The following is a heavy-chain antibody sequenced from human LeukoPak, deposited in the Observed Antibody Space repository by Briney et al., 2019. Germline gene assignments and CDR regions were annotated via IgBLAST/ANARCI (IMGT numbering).Heavy chain of an antibody. CDR3: ASIYYYGSGSYFGN. CDR2: IYYGWST. D-gene: IGHD3-10*01. Sequence: SETLSLTCTVSGGSITNYYWSWIRQSPGKGLEWIVHIYYGWSTKYNPSFKSRVTMSVDTSKNQFSLSLTSVTAADSAIYYCASIYYYGSGSYFGNWGQGALVTVSS. J-gene: IGHJ4*02. CDR1: GGSITNYY. V-gene: IGHV4-59*08.